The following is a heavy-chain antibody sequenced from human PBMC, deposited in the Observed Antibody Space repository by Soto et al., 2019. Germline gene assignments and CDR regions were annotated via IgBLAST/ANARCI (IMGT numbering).Heavy chain of an antibody. CDR3: AREGGKDIVVVPSAIYYGMDV. CDR2: IIDIFGTA. Sequence: SVKVSCKASGGTFSSYAISWVRQAPGQGLEWMGWIIDIFGTANYAQKFQGRVTITADESTSTAYMELSSLRSEDTAVYYCAREGGKDIVVVPSAIYYGMDVWGQGTTVTVSS. V-gene: IGHV1-69*13. D-gene: IGHD2-2*01. J-gene: IGHJ6*02. CDR1: GGTFSSYA.